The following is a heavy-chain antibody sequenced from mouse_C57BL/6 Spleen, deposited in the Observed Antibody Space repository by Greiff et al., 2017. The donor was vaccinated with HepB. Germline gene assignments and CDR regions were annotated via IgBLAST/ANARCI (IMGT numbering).Heavy chain of an antibody. CDR1: GFTFSSYA. CDR3: TRDYLMDY. Sequence: EVKLMESGEGLVKPGGSLKLSCAASGFTFSSYAMSWVRQTPEKRLEWVAYISSGDDYIYYADTVKGRFTISSDNAKNNLYLQMSSLKSEDTAMYNCTRDYLMDYWGQGTSVTVSS. V-gene: IGHV5-9-1*02. J-gene: IGHJ4*01. CDR2: ISSGDDYI. D-gene: IGHD2-4*01.